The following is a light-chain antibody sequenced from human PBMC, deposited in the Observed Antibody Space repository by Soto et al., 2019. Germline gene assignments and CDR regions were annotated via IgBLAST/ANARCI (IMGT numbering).Light chain of an antibody. CDR2: EGN. Sequence: QSALTQPASVSGSPGQSITISCTGTSSDVGSYNLVSWYLQHPGKAPKLIIYEGNKRPSGVSNRFSGSKSGNTASLTISALQAEDEADYYCCSYAGSATFKVFGGGTKLTVL. CDR3: CSYAGSATFKV. J-gene: IGLJ2*01. V-gene: IGLV2-23*03. CDR1: SSDVGSYNL.